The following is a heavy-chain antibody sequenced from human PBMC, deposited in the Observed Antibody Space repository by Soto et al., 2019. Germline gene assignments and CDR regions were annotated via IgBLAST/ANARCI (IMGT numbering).Heavy chain of an antibody. CDR1: GDTFTTYD. Sequence: ASVKVSCKASGDTFTTYDINWVRQATGHGLEWMGWINPNSGNIGYAQRFQGRVTMTRDTAIRTAYMEVSSLRSDDTAVYYCARGRASGSYYPLDLWGQGTLVTVSS. J-gene: IGHJ4*02. CDR3: ARGRASGSYYPLDL. V-gene: IGHV1-8*01. D-gene: IGHD3-10*01. CDR2: INPNSGNI.